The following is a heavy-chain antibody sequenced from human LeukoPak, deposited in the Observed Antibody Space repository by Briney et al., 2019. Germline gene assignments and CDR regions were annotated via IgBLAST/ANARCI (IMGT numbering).Heavy chain of an antibody. D-gene: IGHD6-19*01. CDR2: IYYSGST. J-gene: IGHJ4*02. CDR1: GGSISSYY. CDR3: ARDSVSGYSSGWTTLYYFDY. V-gene: IGHV4-59*12. Sequence: SETLSLTCTVSGGSISSYYWSWIRQPPGKGLEWIGYIYYSGSTNYNPSLKSRVTMSVDTSKNQFSLKLNSVTAADTAVYYCARDSVSGYSSGWTTLYYFDYWGQGTLVTVSS.